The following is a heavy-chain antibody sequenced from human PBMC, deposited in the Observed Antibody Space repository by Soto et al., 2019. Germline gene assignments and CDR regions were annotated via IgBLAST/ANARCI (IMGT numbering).Heavy chain of an antibody. Sequence: ASVKVSCKASGYTFTTYALHWVRQAPGQGLEWMGWINAGSGDPKYSQKLRGRVTFTRDTSASTAYMDLSSLTSEDTAVYYCARRGDYFEYWGQGTLVTVSS. CDR1: GYTFTTYA. CDR3: ARRGDYFEY. CDR2: INAGSGDP. J-gene: IGHJ4*02. V-gene: IGHV1-3*01.